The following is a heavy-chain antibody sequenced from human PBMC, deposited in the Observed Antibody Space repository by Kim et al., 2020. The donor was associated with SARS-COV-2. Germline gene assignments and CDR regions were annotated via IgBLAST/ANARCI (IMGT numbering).Heavy chain of an antibody. CDR3: AKDGDYDILTGYSNFDY. D-gene: IGHD3-9*01. J-gene: IGHJ4*02. V-gene: IGHV3-23*01. Sequence: VKCRFTISRDNSKTTLYLQMNSLRAEDTAVYFCAKDGDYDILTGYSNFDYWGQGTLVTVSS.